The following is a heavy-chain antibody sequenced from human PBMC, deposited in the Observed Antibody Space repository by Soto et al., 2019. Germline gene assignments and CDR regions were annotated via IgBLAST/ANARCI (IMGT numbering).Heavy chain of an antibody. V-gene: IGHV4-4*02. CDR2: IYHSGST. CDR3: ARAEGYCSGGSCLKANYYYYYGMDV. CDR1: GGSISSSNW. J-gene: IGHJ6*02. D-gene: IGHD2-15*01. Sequence: QVQLQESGPGLVKPSGTLSLTCAVSGGSISSSNWWSWVRQPPGKGLEWIGEIYHSGSTNYHPSLKRRVTISVDKSKNQFSLKLSSVTAADTAVYYCARAEGYCSGGSCLKANYYYYYGMDVWGQGTTVTVSS.